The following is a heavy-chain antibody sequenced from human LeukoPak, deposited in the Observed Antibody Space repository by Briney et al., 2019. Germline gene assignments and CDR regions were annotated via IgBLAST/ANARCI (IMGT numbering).Heavy chain of an antibody. CDR1: GYIFTNNY. CDR2: INPKSGAA. CDR3: ARGAEAETSPLDF. J-gene: IGHJ4*02. V-gene: IGHV1-2*02. D-gene: IGHD6-13*01. Sequence: GASVKVSCKASGYIFTNNYIHWVRQAPGQGLEWLGWINPKSGAADYAQQFRGRVTMTRDTSINTDYMEMKRVTSDDTAVYYCARGAEAETSPLDFWGQGTLVIVS.